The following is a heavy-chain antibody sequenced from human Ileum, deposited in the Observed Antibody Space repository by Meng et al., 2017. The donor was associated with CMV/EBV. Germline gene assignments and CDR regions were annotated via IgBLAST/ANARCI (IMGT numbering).Heavy chain of an antibody. V-gene: IGHV3-30-3*01. CDR1: GFSFNSYA. D-gene: IGHD3-10*01. Sequence: CAASGFSFNSYAMHWVRQAPGKGLEWVAVMSFDGASVHYADSVKGRFTISRENSKNMVYLQVNSLRAEDAAVYYCARGNGSGSYLIDYWGQGTLVTVSS. CDR3: ARGNGSGSYLIDY. J-gene: IGHJ4*02. CDR2: MSFDGASV.